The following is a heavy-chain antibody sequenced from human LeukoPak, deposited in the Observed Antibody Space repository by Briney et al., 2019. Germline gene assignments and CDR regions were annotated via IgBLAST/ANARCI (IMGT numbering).Heavy chain of an antibody. D-gene: IGHD3-22*01. CDR2: IYYSGST. J-gene: IGHJ4*02. Sequence: SETLSLTCTVSGGSISSYYWSWIRQPPGKGLEWIGYIYYSGSTNYNPSLKSRVTISVDRSKNQFSLKLSSVTAADTALYYCARADSSRSLAFDYWGQGTLVTVSS. CDR3: ARADSSRSLAFDY. V-gene: IGHV4-59*01. CDR1: GGSISSYY.